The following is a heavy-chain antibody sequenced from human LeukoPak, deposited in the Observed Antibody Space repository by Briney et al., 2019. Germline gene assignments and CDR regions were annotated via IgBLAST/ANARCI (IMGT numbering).Heavy chain of an antibody. V-gene: IGHV4-61*02. CDR3: ARDEYYYGSGSAHGGVDV. D-gene: IGHD3-10*01. CDR1: GGSISSGSYY. CDR2: IYTSGNT. Sequence: SETLSLTCTVSGGSISSGSYYWSWIRQPAGKGLEWIGRIYTSGNTNYNPSLKSRVTISVDTSKSQFSLKLSSVTAADTAVYYCARDEYYYGSGSAHGGVDVWGKGTTVTISS. J-gene: IGHJ6*04.